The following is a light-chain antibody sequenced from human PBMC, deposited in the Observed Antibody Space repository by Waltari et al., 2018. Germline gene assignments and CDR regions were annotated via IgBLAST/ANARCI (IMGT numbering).Light chain of an antibody. CDR3: NSRDSSGNHWV. J-gene: IGLJ3*02. CDR2: GKN. Sequence: SSELTQDPAVSVAFGQTVMITCQGHILRSYYASWYQQKPGQAPVLVIYGKNNRPSGIPDRFSGSSSGNTASLTITGVQAEDEADYYCNSRDSSGNHWVFGGGTKLTVL. CDR1: ILRSYY. V-gene: IGLV3-19*01.